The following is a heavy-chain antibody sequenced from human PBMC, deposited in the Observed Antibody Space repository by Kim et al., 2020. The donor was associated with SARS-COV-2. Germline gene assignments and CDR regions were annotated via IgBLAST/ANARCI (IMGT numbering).Heavy chain of an antibody. Sequence: SETLSLTSTVPGGPTSISSSYWGWIRKPPGKGLEWIGSIYYTGSTNNNRPLKTRVTVSRDTPNNNFSLRLSSVTAADTAMNYWVKHLVGANPGFYYGMDVWGQGTTVTVS. CDR3: VKHLVGANPGFYYGMDV. CDR1: GGPTSISSSY. CDR2: IYYTGST. D-gene: IGHD1-26*01. V-gene: IGHV4-39*07. J-gene: IGHJ6*02.